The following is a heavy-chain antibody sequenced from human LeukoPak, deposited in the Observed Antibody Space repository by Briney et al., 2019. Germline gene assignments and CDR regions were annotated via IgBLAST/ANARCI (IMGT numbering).Heavy chain of an antibody. D-gene: IGHD6-19*01. CDR3: ARGGWYHWFDP. J-gene: IGHJ5*02. Sequence: RPSKTLSLTCTVSGGSISSHYWSWIRQPPGKGLEWIGSIYYSGSTYYNPSLKSRVTISVDTSKNQFSLKLSSVTAADTAVYYCARGGWYHWFDPWGQGTLVTVSS. CDR2: IYYSGST. V-gene: IGHV4-59*11. CDR1: GGSISSHY.